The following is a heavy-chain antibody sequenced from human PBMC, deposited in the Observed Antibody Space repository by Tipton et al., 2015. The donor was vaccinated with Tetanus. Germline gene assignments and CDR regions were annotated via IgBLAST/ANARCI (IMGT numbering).Heavy chain of an antibody. D-gene: IGHD3-16*01. Sequence: TLSLTCTVSGGSINNYYWSWIRQPPGGGLEWIAYIFYSGSTNYSPSLKSRVTISVDTSKNQISLNLSSVTAADTAVYYCARDQGGGRVVRLNWFDPWGQGALVTVSS. CDR1: GGSINNYY. J-gene: IGHJ5*02. V-gene: IGHV4-59*12. CDR2: IFYSGST. CDR3: ARDQGGGRVVRLNWFDP.